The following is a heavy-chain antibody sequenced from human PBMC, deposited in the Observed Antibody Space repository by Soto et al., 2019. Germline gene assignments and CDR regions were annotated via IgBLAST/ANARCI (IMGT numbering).Heavy chain of an antibody. CDR3: SRDAYISCYYQSAY. J-gene: IGHJ4*02. D-gene: IGHD1-26*01. V-gene: IGHV3-74*01. CDR2: IHFDGSTT. Sequence: EVQLVESGGGLVQPGGSLRLSCAASGFTFSSYWMHWVRQVPGKGLVWVSRIHFDGSTTHYADSVKGRFTISRDNAKNTPSLQRNSLRAEDTAVYYWSRDAYISCYYQSAYWGQGTLVTVFS. CDR1: GFTFSSYW.